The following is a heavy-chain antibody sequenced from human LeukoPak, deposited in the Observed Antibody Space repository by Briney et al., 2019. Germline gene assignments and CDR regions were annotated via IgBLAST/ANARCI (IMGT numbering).Heavy chain of an antibody. CDR1: GFTFSSYE. Sequence: GGSLRLSCAASGFTFSSYEMNWVRQAPGKGLGWVSYISSSGSTIYYADSVKGRFTISRDNAKNSLYLQMNSLRAEDTAVYYCATYTNWVAGDVWGQGTTVSVSS. CDR3: ATYTNWVAGDV. D-gene: IGHD1-1*01. V-gene: IGHV3-48*03. J-gene: IGHJ6*02. CDR2: ISSSGSTI.